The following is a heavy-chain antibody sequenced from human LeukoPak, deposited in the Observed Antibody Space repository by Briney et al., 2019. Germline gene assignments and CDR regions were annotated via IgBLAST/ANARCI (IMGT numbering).Heavy chain of an antibody. V-gene: IGHV1-24*01. CDR2: FDPEDGET. CDR1: GYTLTELS. D-gene: IGHD6-6*01. Sequence: ASVTVSCKVSGYTLTELSMHWVRQAPGKGLEWMGGFDPEDGETIYAQKFQGRVTMTEDTSTDTAYMELSSLRSEDTAVYYCARCAAPSRDGSSSFDYWGQGTLVTVSS. CDR3: ARCAAPSRDGSSSFDY. J-gene: IGHJ4*02.